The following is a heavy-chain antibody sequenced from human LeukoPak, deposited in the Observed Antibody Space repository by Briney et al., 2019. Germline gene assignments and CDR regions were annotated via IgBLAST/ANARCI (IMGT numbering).Heavy chain of an antibody. J-gene: IGHJ6*03. Sequence: PSETLSLTCTVSGYSISSGYYWGWIRQPPGKGLEWIGSIYHSGSTYYNPSLKSRVTISVDTSRNQFSLKLSSVTAADTAVYYCAGAGYCSSPSCYTAYYYYMDVWGKGTTVTVSS. D-gene: IGHD2-2*02. CDR3: AGAGYCSSPSCYTAYYYYMDV. CDR2: IYHSGST. V-gene: IGHV4-38-2*02. CDR1: GYSISSGYY.